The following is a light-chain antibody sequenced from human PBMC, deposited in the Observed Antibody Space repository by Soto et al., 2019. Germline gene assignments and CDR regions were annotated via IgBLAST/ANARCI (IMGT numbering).Light chain of an antibody. Sequence: ETVMTQSPATLSVSPGESATLSCRASQSVGSNLAWYQQKPGQAPRLLIYRASTRATGVPVRFSGGGSGTDFTLTIHSLQSEDFGVYYCQQYYDWPEYTFGQGSKLEI. CDR1: QSVGSN. J-gene: IGKJ2*01. V-gene: IGKV3-15*01. CDR2: RAS. CDR3: QQYYDWPEYT.